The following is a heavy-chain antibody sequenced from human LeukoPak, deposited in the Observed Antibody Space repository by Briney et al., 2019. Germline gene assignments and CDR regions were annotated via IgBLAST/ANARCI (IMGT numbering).Heavy chain of an antibody. V-gene: IGHV1-2*02. CDR2: INLNSGRS. CDR1: GYTFTSYY. D-gene: IGHD6-13*01. Sequence: ASAKVSFKASGYTFTSYYMHWVRQAPGQGLEWMGWINLNSGRSNYAQQFQGRVTMTSDTSISTAYMELTRLRTDDTAVYYCARDRVGSSSGNYWGQGTLVTVSS. J-gene: IGHJ4*02. CDR3: ARDRVGSSSGNY.